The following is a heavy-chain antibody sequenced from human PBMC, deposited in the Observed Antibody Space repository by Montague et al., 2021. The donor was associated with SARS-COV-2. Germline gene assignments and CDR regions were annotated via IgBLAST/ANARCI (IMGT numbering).Heavy chain of an antibody. D-gene: IGHD2/OR15-2a*01. J-gene: IGHJ6*02. CDR1: GGSISSGGYY. CDR3: AREGALIVYVYDLDV. CDR2: IYYSGST. Sequence: TLSLTCTVSGGSISSGGYYWSWIRQHPGKGLEWIGYIYYSGSTNYNPSLKRRLTISVDTPTNQFSLKMSSVTAADTAVYYYAREGALIVYVYDLDVWGQGTTVTVSS. V-gene: IGHV4-31*03.